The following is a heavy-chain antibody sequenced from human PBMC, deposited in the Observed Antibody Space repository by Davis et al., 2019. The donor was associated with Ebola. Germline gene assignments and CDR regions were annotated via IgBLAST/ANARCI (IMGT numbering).Heavy chain of an antibody. CDR2: IKQDGSEK. Sequence: GGSLRLSCAASGLTFSSYWMSWVRQAPGKGLEWVANIKQDGSEKYYVDSVKGRFTISRDNDKNSLSLQMNGLRAEDTAVYYCARGPSTGNSFTYWGQGTLVTVSS. J-gene: IGHJ4*02. V-gene: IGHV3-7*01. D-gene: IGHD4-23*01. CDR1: GLTFSSYW. CDR3: ARGPSTGNSFTY.